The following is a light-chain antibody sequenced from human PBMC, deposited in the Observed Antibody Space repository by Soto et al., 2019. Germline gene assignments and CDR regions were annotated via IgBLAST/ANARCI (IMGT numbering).Light chain of an antibody. V-gene: IGKV1-13*02. CDR2: DAS. CDR1: QSIRND. J-gene: IGKJ1*01. CDR3: QQYNSYWT. Sequence: AIQMTQSPSSLSASVGDRVTITCRASQSIRNDLGWYHQKPGKAPKLLIYDASSLASGVPARFSGSGSGTEFTLTISSLQPDDFATYYCQQYNSYWTFGQGTKVDIK.